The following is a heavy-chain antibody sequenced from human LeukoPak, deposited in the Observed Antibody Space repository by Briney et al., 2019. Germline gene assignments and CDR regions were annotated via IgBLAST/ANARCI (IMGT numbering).Heavy chain of an antibody. V-gene: IGHV3-74*01. D-gene: IGHD3-10*01. Sequence: GGSLRLSCAASGFTFSSYWMHWVRQAPGKGLVWVSRINSDGSSTSYADSVKGRFTISRGNAKNTLYLQMNSLRAEDTAVYYCATPLGWFGELPNYYYYGMDVWGKGTTVTVSS. CDR3: ATPLGWFGELPNYYYYGMDV. CDR2: INSDGSST. CDR1: GFTFSSYW. J-gene: IGHJ6*04.